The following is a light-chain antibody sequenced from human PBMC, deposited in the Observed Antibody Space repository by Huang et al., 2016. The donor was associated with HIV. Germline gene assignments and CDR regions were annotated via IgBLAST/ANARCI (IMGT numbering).Light chain of an antibody. CDR1: QSVRTR. J-gene: IGKJ3*01. CDR2: EAS. Sequence: DIQMTQSPSTLSAAIGVRVTITCRARQSVRTRLARYPQKPGKAPRVLIQEASSLENGVPSRFSGSGAGTEFTLTISSLQPDDSATYSCQQYNTFTFGPGTKVDI. CDR3: QQYNTFT. V-gene: IGKV1-5*03.